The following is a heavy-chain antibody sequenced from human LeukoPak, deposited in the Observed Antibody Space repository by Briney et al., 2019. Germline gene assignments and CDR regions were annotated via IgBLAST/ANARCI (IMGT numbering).Heavy chain of an antibody. V-gene: IGHV1-69*04. J-gene: IGHJ4*02. D-gene: IGHD3-10*01. CDR2: IIPILGIA. CDR1: GGTFSSYA. CDR3: AREGPADSSGYFDY. Sequence: ASVKVSCKASGGTFSSYAISWVRQAPGQGLEWMGRIIPILGIANYAQKFQGRVTITADKSTSTAYMELSSLRSEDTAVYYCAREGPADSSGYFDYWGQGTLVTVSS.